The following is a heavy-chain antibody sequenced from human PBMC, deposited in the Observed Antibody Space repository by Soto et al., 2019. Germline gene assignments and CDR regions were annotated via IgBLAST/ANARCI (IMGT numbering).Heavy chain of an antibody. CDR1: GGTFSSYA. CDR2: IIPIFGTA. V-gene: IGHV1-69*13. CDR3: AREATLGIAAAGTLGAFDI. J-gene: IGHJ3*02. Sequence: GASVKVSCKASGGTFSSYAISWVRQAPGQGLEWMGGIIPIFGTANYAQKFQGRVTITADESTSTAYMELSSLRSEDTAVYFCAREATLGIAAAGTLGAFDIWGQGTMATVSS. D-gene: IGHD6-13*01.